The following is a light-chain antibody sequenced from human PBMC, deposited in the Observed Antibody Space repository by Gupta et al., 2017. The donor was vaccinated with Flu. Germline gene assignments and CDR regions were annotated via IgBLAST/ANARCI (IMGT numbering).Light chain of an antibody. CDR1: SSDVGSYDF. CDR3: CSYAGGGNWV. CDR2: DVN. Sequence: QSVLSQPRSVSGSPGQSVTISCSGTSSDVGSYDFVSWYQQHPGKAPKVFIYDVNRRPSGVPDRFSGSKSGNTASLTISGLQAEDEADYYCCSYAGGGNWVFGGGTKLTVL. V-gene: IGLV2-11*01. J-gene: IGLJ3*02.